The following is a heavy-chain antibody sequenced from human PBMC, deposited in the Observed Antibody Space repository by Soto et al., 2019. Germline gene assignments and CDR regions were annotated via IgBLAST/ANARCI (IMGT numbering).Heavy chain of an antibody. CDR2: INHSGST. J-gene: IGHJ5*02. CDR3: ARDRVYYYDSSGYLNWFDP. D-gene: IGHD3-22*01. Sequence: SETLSLTCAVYGGSFSGYYWSWIRQPPGKGLEWIGEINHSGSTNYNPSLKSRVTISVDTSKNQFSLKLSSVTAADTAVYYCARDRVYYYDSSGYLNWFDPWGQGTLVT. V-gene: IGHV4-34*01. CDR1: GGSFSGYY.